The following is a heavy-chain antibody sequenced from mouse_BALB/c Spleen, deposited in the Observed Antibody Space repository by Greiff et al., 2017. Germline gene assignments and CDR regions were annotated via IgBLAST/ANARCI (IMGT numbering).Heavy chain of an antibody. CDR2: INPGSGGT. J-gene: IGHJ1*01. CDR1: GYAFTNYL. V-gene: IGHV1-54*01. D-gene: IGHD2-3*01. CDR3: ARWDDGYYSWYFDV. Sequence: VQLQQSGAELVRPGTSVKVSCKASGYAFTNYLIEWVKQRPGQGLEWIGVINPGSGGTNYNEKFKGKATLTADKSSSTAYMQLSSLTSDDSAVYFCARWDDGYYSWYFDVWGAGTTVTVSS.